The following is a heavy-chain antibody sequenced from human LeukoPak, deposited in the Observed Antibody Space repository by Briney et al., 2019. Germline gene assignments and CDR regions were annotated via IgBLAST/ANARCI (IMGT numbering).Heavy chain of an antibody. J-gene: IGHJ4*02. D-gene: IGHD6-13*01. Sequence: GGSLRLSCAASGFTFSSYAIHWVRQAPGKGLEWVAIISSDGSNTYYADSVKGRFTISRDNSKNTLYLQMNSLRAEDTAVYHCARGLYSDTKAIDYWGQGTLVTVSS. V-gene: IGHV3-30*04. CDR3: ARGLYSDTKAIDY. CDR1: GFTFSSYA. CDR2: ISSDGSNT.